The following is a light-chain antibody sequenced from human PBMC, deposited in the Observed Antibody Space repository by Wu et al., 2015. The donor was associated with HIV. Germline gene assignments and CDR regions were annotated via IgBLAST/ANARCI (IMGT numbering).Light chain of an antibody. V-gene: IGKV1-39*01. CDR3: QQSYSTLQYT. CDR1: QSISSD. Sequence: DIQMTQSPSSLSASVGDRVTITCRASQSISSDLKWYQQKPGAAPQLLIYAASSLQSGVPSRFSGSGSGTDFTLTISNLQPEDFATYYCQQSYSTLQYTFGQGTKLEIK. J-gene: IGKJ2*01. CDR2: AAS.